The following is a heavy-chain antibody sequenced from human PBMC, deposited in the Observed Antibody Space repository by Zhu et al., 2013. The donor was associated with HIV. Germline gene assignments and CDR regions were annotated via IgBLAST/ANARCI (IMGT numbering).Heavy chain of an antibody. CDR2: MNPNSGNT. V-gene: IGHV1-8*01. CDR3: ARMSWNHYGVDV. D-gene: IGHD1-1*01. CDR1: GYTFTSYD. J-gene: IGHJ6*02. Sequence: QVQLVQSGAEVKKPGASVKVPCKASGYTFTSYDINWVRQATGQGLEWMGWMNPNSGNTGYAQKFQGRVTMTRNTSISTAYMELSSLRSEDTAVYYCARMSWNHYGVDVWGQGTTVTVSS.